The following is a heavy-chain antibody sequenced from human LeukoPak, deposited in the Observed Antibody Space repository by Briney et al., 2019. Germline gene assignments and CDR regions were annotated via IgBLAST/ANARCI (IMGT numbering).Heavy chain of an antibody. D-gene: IGHD3-22*01. CDR2: ISGSGGST. CDR3: AKDREWGIVVVSYYFDY. V-gene: IGHV3-23*01. CDR1: GFTFSSYS. J-gene: IGHJ4*02. Sequence: GGSLRLSCAASGFTFSSYSMGWVRQAPGKGLEWVAVISGSGGSTYYADSAKGRLTISRDNSKNTPYLQTISMSAEDTAVYSCAKDREWGIVVVSYYFDYWGQGTLVTVSS.